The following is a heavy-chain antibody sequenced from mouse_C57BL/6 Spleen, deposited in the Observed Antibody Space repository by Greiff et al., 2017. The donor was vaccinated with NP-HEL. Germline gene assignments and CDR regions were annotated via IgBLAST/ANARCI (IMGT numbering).Heavy chain of an antibody. D-gene: IGHD1-1*01. Sequence: QVQLQQPGAELVRPGSSVKLSCKASGYTFTSSWMHLVKQRPIQGLEWIGNIDPSDSETHYNQKFKDKATLTVEKSSSTAYMQLSSLTSEDSAVYYGARSYYGSSYVGFAYWGQGTLVTVSA. CDR3: ARSYYGSSYVGFAY. J-gene: IGHJ3*01. CDR2: IDPSDSET. CDR1: GYTFTSSW. V-gene: IGHV1-52*01.